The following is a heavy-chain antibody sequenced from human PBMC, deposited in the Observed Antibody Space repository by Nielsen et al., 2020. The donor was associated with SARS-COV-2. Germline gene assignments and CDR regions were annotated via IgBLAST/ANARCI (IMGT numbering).Heavy chain of an antibody. V-gene: IGHV3-66*02. CDR2: IQSGGTT. CDR3: AKDVWSGAHQIGPDY. J-gene: IGHJ4*02. CDR1: GLIVSSNY. D-gene: IGHD3-3*01. Sequence: GESLKISCAASGLIVSSNYMYWVRQAPGKGLEWVSVIQSGGTTFYADSVKGRFTISRDNSKNTVYLQMNSLRAEDTAMYHCAKDVWSGAHQIGPDYWGQGTLVTVSS.